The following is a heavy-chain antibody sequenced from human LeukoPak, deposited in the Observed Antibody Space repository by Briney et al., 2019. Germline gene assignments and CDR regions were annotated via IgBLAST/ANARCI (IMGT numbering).Heavy chain of an antibody. V-gene: IGHV4-59*08. J-gene: IGHJ4*02. CDR2: IYYSGST. CDR3: ARHRGGCCSSTSCYLFDY. Sequence: PSETLSLTCPVSGGSISSYYWSWVRQPPGKGLEWIGYIYYSGSTNYNPSLKSRATISVDTSKNQFSLKLSSVTAADTAVYYCARHRGGCCSSTSCYLFDYWGQGTLVTVSS. CDR1: GGSISSYY. D-gene: IGHD2-2*01.